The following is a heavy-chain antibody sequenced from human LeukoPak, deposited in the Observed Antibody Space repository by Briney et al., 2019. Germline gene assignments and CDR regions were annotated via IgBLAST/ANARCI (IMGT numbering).Heavy chain of an antibody. V-gene: IGHV3-7*01. CDR3: AELGITMIGGV. CDR2: INQDGTEK. Sequence: GGSLRLSCAASGFTFSSYWMNWVRQAPGKGLEWVANINQDGTEKYYVDSVKGRFTISRDNAKNSLYLQMNSLRAEDTAVYYCAELGITMIGGVWGKGTTVTISS. D-gene: IGHD3-10*02. J-gene: IGHJ6*04. CDR1: GFTFSSYW.